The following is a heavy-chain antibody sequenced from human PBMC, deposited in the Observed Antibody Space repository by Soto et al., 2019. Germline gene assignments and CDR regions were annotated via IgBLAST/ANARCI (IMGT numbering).Heavy chain of an antibody. CDR2: INHSGST. D-gene: IGHD3-10*01. Sequence: QVQLQQWGAGLLKPSETLSLTCAVYGGSFSGYYWSWIRQPPGKGLEWIGEINHSGSTNYNPSLKSRVTISVDTSKNQFSLKLSSVTAADTAVYYCASSGSESEYYFDYWGQGTLVTVSS. CDR1: GGSFSGYY. V-gene: IGHV4-34*01. J-gene: IGHJ4*02. CDR3: ASSGSESEYYFDY.